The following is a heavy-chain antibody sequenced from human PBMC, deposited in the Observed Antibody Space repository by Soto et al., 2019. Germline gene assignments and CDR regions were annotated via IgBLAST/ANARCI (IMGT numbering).Heavy chain of an antibody. D-gene: IGHD1-1*01. J-gene: IGHJ5*02. CDR3: ATVHPGLERLVAH. CDR2: IYYNWNT. V-gene: IGHV4-59*02. Sequence: ETVSLTCTIYGDSVSSFYCCWIRQPPGKGLEWIGYIYYNWNTNYNPSLKSRVTISVDTSKNHFSLKLTSVTAADTAVYYSATVHPGLERLVAHWGQGALVTV. CDR1: GDSVSSFY.